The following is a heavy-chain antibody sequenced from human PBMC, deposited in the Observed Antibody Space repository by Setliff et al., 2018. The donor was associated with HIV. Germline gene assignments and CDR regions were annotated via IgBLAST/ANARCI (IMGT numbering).Heavy chain of an antibody. V-gene: IGHV1-58*02. CDR1: GFTFTSSA. CDR3: AKAYGTVVEALGY. CDR2: IVVGSDNT. D-gene: IGHD3-22*01. Sequence: SVKVSCKASGFTFTSSAMQWVRQARGQRLEWIGWIVVGSDNTNYAQKFQERVTITRDLSTSTAYMELSSLRSEDTAVYYCAKAYGTVVEALGYWGQGTLVTVSS. J-gene: IGHJ4*02.